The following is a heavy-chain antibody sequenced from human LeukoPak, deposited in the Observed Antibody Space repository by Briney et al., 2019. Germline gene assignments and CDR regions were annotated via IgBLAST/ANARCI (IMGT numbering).Heavy chain of an antibody. D-gene: IGHD6-19*01. Sequence: PSETLSLTCTVSGGPISSYYWSWIRQPAGKGLEWIGSIYYSGSTYYNPSLKSRVTISVDTSKNQFSLKLSSVTAADTAVYYCARHSSSGWPFLDAFDIWGQGTMVTVSS. CDR1: GGPISSYY. V-gene: IGHV4-59*05. J-gene: IGHJ3*02. CDR3: ARHSSSGWPFLDAFDI. CDR2: IYYSGST.